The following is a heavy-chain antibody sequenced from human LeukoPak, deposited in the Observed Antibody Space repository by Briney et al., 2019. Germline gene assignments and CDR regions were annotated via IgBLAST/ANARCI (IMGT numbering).Heavy chain of an antibody. Sequence: GGSLRLSCAASGFTLSSYSMNWVRQAPGKGLEWVSYISSSSSTIYYADSVKGRFTISRDNAKNSLYLQMNSLRAEDTAVYYCARDEWELLMGFDYWGQGTLVTVSS. CDR1: GFTLSSYS. J-gene: IGHJ4*02. D-gene: IGHD1-26*01. CDR3: ARDEWELLMGFDY. CDR2: ISSSSSTI. V-gene: IGHV3-48*01.